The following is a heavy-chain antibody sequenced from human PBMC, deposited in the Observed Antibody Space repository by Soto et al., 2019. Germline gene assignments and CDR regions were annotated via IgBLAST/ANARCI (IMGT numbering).Heavy chain of an antibody. D-gene: IGHD3-3*01. CDR3: ARDQAYYDFWSGYYSGYYYYYGMDV. CDR2: ISYDGSNK. CDR1: GGTFSSYA. V-gene: IGHV3-30-3*01. Sequence: GGSLRLSCAASGGTFSSYARHWVRQAPGKGLEWVAVISYDGSNKYYADSVKGRFTISRDNSKNTLYLQMNSLRAEDTAVYYCARDQAYYDFWSGYYSGYYYYYGMDVWGQGTTVTVSS. J-gene: IGHJ6*02.